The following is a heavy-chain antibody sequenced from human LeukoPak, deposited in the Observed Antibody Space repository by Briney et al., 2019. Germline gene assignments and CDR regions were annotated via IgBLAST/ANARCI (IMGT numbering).Heavy chain of an antibody. Sequence: SVKVSCKASGFTFTSSAMQWVRQARRQRLEWIGWIVVGSGNTNYAQEFQERVTITRDMSTSTVYMELSSLRSEDTAMYYCAELGITMIGGVWGKGTTVTISS. V-gene: IGHV1-58*02. J-gene: IGHJ6*04. CDR2: IVVGSGNT. CDR1: GFTFTSSA. D-gene: IGHD3-10*02. CDR3: AELGITMIGGV.